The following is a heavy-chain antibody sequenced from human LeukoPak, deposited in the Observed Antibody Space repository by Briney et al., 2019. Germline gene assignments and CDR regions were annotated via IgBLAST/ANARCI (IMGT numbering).Heavy chain of an antibody. D-gene: IGHD3-3*01. V-gene: IGHV1-69*13. CDR1: EGTFSSYA. CDR2: IIPIFGTA. Sequence: GASVKVSCKASEGTFSSYAISWVRQAPGQGLEWMGGIIPIFGTANYAQKFQGRVTITADESTSTAYMELSSLRSEDTAVYYCARGGIYDFWSGSWFDPWGQGTLVTVSS. CDR3: ARGGIYDFWSGSWFDP. J-gene: IGHJ5*02.